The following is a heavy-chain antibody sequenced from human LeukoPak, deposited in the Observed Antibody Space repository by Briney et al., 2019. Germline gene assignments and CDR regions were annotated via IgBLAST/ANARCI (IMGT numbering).Heavy chain of an antibody. Sequence: SETLSLTCTLSARSISSGDYYWSWIRQPPGKGLVWIVYIYYSGRTYYNPYLKSRVTMSVDTSKNQFSLKLSSVTDADTAVYYCARELTYADYWGQGTLVTVSS. CDR2: IYYSGRT. CDR1: ARSISSGDYY. CDR3: ARELTYADY. D-gene: IGHD4/OR15-4a*01. J-gene: IGHJ4*02. V-gene: IGHV4-30-4*01.